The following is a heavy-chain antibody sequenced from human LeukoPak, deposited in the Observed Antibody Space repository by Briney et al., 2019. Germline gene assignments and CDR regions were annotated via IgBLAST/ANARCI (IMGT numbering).Heavy chain of an antibody. CDR2: IYHSGST. V-gene: IGHV4-59*08. D-gene: IGHD3-22*01. Sequence: SETLSLTCTVSGGSISSCYWSWIRQPPGKGLEWIGYIYHSGSTKYNPSLKSRVTISVDTSKNQFSLKLSSVTAADTAVYYCATHYYDSSGYYRQPYYYYMDVWGKGTTVTVSS. J-gene: IGHJ6*03. CDR3: ATHYYDSSGYYRQPYYYYMDV. CDR1: GGSISSCY.